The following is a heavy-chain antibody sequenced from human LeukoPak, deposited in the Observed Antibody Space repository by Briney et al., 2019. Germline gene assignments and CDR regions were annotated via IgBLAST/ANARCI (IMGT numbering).Heavy chain of an antibody. V-gene: IGHV3-23*01. CDR3: AKSGRPNYYYYMDV. J-gene: IGHJ6*03. Sequence: GGSLRLSCAASGFTFSSYAMSWVRQAPGKGLEWVSAISGSGGSTYYADSVKGRFTISRDNSKNTLYLQMNSLRAEDTAVYYCAKSGRPNYYYYMDVWGKGTTVTVSS. CDR2: ISGSGGST. CDR1: GFTFSSYA. D-gene: IGHD1-26*01.